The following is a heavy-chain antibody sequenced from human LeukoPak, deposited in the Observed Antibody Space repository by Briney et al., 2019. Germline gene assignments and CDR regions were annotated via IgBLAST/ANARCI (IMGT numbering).Heavy chain of an antibody. CDR2: LKQDGSEI. D-gene: IGHD2-2*02. CDR1: GLTFSDYW. J-gene: IGHJ6*04. Sequence: GGSLRLSCAASGLTFSDYWMNWVRQAPGKGLEWVAILKQDGSEILYVDSVKGRFTISRDNAKNSLYLQMNSLRAEDTAVYYCARVYPLLGMDVWGKGTTVTVSS. V-gene: IGHV3-7*01. CDR3: ARVYPLLGMDV.